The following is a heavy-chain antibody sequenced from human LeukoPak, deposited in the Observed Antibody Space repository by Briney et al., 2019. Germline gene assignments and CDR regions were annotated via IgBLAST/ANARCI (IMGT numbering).Heavy chain of an antibody. D-gene: IGHD3-3*01. V-gene: IGHV1-2*02. CDR2: VNPHRGGR. J-gene: IGHJ5*02. CDR3: ARVVGALNRFDP. CDR1: GYTFSAYY. Sequence: ASVKVSCKASGYTFSAYYIHWVRQAPEQGFEWMGWVNPHRGGRKYAEKFQGRVTMTSDTSISTAYMELSRLRSDDTAVYYCARVVGALNRFDPWGQGTLVTVSS.